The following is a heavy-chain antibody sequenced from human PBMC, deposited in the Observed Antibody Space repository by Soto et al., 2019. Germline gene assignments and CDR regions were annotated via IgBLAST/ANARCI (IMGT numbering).Heavy chain of an antibody. CDR2: ISAYNGNT. CDR1: GYTFTSYG. J-gene: IGHJ4*02. CDR3: ARDGAAAVPMGY. V-gene: IGHV1-18*01. Sequence: QVQLVQSGAEVKKPGASVKVSCKASGYTFTSYGISWVRQAHGQGLEWMGWISAYNGNTNYAQKLQGRVTMTTDTSTSTGYMELRSVRSDDPAVYYCARDGAAAVPMGYWGQGTLVTVSS. D-gene: IGHD6-13*01.